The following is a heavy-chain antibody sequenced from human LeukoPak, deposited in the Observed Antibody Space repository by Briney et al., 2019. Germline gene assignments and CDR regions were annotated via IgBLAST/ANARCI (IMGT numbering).Heavy chain of an antibody. Sequence: PGGSLRLSCAASGFTFSSYAMSWVRQAPGKGLEWVSVISESGDSTYYADSVTGRFTMPRDKCKNTLYLQMNGLRAEDTAVYYCAKVGYYGDYRPYDYWGQGTLVTVSS. J-gene: IGHJ4*02. CDR2: ISESGDST. CDR3: AKVGYYGDYRPYDY. D-gene: IGHD4-17*01. V-gene: IGHV3-23*01. CDR1: GFTFSSYA.